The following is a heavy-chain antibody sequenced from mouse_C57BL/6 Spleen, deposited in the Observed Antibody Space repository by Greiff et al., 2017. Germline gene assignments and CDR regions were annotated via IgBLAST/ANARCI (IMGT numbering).Heavy chain of an antibody. Sequence: DVKLVESGEGLVKPGGSLKLSCAASGFTFSSYAMSWVRQTPEKRLEWVAYISSGGDYIYYADTVKGRFTISRDNARNTLYLQMISLKSEDTAMYYCTRDEKYSNYEDWFAYWGQGTLVTVSA. V-gene: IGHV5-9-1*02. CDR2: ISSGGDYI. CDR1: GFTFSSYA. J-gene: IGHJ3*01. CDR3: TRDEKYSNYEDWFAY. D-gene: IGHD2-5*01.